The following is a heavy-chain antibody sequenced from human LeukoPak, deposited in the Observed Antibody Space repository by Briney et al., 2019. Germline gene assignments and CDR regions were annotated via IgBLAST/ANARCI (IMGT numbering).Heavy chain of an antibody. V-gene: IGHV4-59*08. CDR1: GGSISSYY. Sequence: PSETLSLTCTVSGGSISSYYWSRIRQPPGKGLEWIGYIYYSGSTNYNPSLKSRVTISVDTSKNQFSLKLNSVTAADTAVYYCAKALYSTSSSYYYGMDVWGQGTTVTVSS. D-gene: IGHD6-13*01. CDR3: AKALYSTSSSYYYGMDV. CDR2: IYYSGST. J-gene: IGHJ6*02.